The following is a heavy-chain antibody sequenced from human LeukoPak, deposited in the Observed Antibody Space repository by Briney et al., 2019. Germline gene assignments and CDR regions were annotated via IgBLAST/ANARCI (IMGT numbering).Heavy chain of an antibody. D-gene: IGHD5-24*01. Sequence: SQTLSLTCTVSGGSITSGEHYCSWIRQRPGKGLEWIGYVAYSGNTNYNPSLSSRVTMSVDTSKNQFSLKLSSVTAADTAVYYCAREVTDGYNYFDYWGQGTLVTVSS. CDR2: VAYSGNT. V-gene: IGHV4-30-4*01. CDR3: AREVTDGYNYFDY. J-gene: IGHJ4*02. CDR1: GGSITSGEHY.